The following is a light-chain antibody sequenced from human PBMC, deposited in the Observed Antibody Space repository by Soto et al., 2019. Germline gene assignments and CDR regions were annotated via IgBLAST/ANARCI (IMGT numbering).Light chain of an antibody. V-gene: IGLV2-8*01. CDR2: EVN. CDR3: SSYAGTNNLL. Sequence: QSALTQPPSASGSPGQSVTISCTGTSSDVGGYNYVSWYQQHPGKAPKLMIYEVNERPSGVPDRFSGSKSGNTASLTVSVLRAEDEADYYCSSYAGTNNLLFGGGTKLTVI. CDR1: SSDVGGYNY. J-gene: IGLJ3*02.